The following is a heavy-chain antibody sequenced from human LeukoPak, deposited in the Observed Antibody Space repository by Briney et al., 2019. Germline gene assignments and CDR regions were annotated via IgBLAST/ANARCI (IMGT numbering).Heavy chain of an antibody. D-gene: IGHD3-22*01. J-gene: IGHJ4*02. V-gene: IGHV1-18*01. CDR2: ISAYNGNT. CDR1: GYTFTSYG. CDR3: ARGAYDSSGYYPLHFDY. Sequence: ASVKVSCKASGYTFTSYGISWVRQAPGQRLEWMGWISAYNGNTNYAQKLQGRVTMTTDTSTSTAYMELRSLRSDDTAVYYCARGAYDSSGYYPLHFDYWGQGTLVTVSS.